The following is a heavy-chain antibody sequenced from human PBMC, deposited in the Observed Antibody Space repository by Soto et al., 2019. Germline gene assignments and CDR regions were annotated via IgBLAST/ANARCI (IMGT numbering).Heavy chain of an antibody. D-gene: IGHD6-19*01. J-gene: IGHJ6*02. CDR3: ARPREAGKYYYGVDV. V-gene: IGHV5-51*01. CDR1: GYSFTSYW. CDR2: IYPGVSDT. Sequence: PGESLKISCKGSGYSFTSYWIGWVRQMPGKGLEWMGIIYPGVSDTRYSPSFQGQVTISADKSISTAYLQWSSLKASDTAMYYCARPREAGKYYYGVDVWGQGTTVTVSS.